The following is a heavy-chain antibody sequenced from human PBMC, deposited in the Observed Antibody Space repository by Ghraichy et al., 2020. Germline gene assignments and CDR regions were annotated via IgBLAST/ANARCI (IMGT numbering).Heavy chain of an antibody. CDR3: ARFRAGTNSPFDY. V-gene: IGHV3-21*01. CDR2: ISSSSNYI. CDR1: GFTFSSYS. J-gene: IGHJ4*02. D-gene: IGHD1-7*01. Sequence: GGSLRLSCAASGFTFSSYSMNWVRQAPGKGLEWVSSISSSSNYIYYADSVKGRFTISRDNAKNSLYLQMNSLRAEDTAVYYCARFRAGTNSPFDYWGQGTLVTVSS.